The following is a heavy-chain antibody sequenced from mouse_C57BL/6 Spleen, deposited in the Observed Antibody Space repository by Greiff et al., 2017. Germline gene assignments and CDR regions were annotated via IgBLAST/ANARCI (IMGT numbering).Heavy chain of an antibody. CDR1: GYTFTSYW. J-gene: IGHJ4*01. CDR2: IHPNSGST. D-gene: IGHD1-1*01. CDR3: ASITTVVARGYAMDY. Sequence: QVQLKQSGAELVKPGASVKLSCKASGYTFTSYWMHWVKQRPGQGLEWIGMIHPNSGSTNYNEKFKSKATLTVAKSSSTAYMQLSSLTSEDSAVYYCASITTVVARGYAMDYWGQGTSVTVSS. V-gene: IGHV1-64*01.